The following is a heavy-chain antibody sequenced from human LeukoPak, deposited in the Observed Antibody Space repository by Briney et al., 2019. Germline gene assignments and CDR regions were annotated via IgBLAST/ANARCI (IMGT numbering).Heavy chain of an antibody. CDR2: INCNTGGT. CDR1: GYTFTGRY. V-gene: IGHV1-2*04. J-gene: IGHJ4*02. CDR3: AREFSSSWFDY. Sequence: ASVKVSCKASGYTFTGRYMHWVRQAPGQGLEWMGWINCNTGGTNYAQNFQGWVRMARDTSISTVYMELSRLRSDDTAVYYCAREFSSSWFDYWGQGTLVTVSS. D-gene: IGHD3-22*01.